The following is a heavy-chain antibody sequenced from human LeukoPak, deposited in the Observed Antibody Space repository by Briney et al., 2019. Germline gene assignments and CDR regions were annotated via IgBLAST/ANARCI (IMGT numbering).Heavy chain of an antibody. Sequence: QPGGSLRLSCAASGFTFSSYSMNWVRQAPGKGLEWVSYISSSSSTIYYADSVQGRFTISRDNAKNSLYLRMNSLRAEDTAVYYCARGGGVTYYDYVWGSYQDYWGQGTLVTVSS. V-gene: IGHV3-48*01. CDR3: ARGGGVTYYDYVWGSYQDY. CDR1: GFTFSSYS. D-gene: IGHD3-16*02. J-gene: IGHJ4*02. CDR2: ISSSSSTI.